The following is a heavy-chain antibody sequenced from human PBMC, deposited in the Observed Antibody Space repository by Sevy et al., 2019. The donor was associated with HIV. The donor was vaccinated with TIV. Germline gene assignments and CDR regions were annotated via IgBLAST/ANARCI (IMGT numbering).Heavy chain of an antibody. CDR1: GFTFSNYW. Sequence: GGSLRLSCAASGFTFSNYWMHWVRQVPGEGLVWVSRINNDESSTNYADSVKGRFTISRDNAKNTLYLQMNSLRADDTAVYFCARDSEAAAQDFDYWGQGTLVTVSS. J-gene: IGHJ4*02. D-gene: IGHD6-25*01. CDR3: ARDSEAAAQDFDY. CDR2: INNDESST. V-gene: IGHV3-74*01.